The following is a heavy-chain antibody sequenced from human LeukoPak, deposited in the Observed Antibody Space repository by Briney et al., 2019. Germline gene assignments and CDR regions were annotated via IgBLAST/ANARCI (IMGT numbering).Heavy chain of an antibody. D-gene: IGHD3-10*01. CDR3: AKANRGFAGHFDC. V-gene: IGHV3-23*01. CDR2: ISSSGGST. J-gene: IGHJ4*02. Sequence: PGGSLRLSCVASGFTFSSYAMSWVRQAPGKGLEWVSAISSSGGSTYYADSVKGRFTISRDNSKNTLSLRMNSLKAEDTAVYYCAKANRGFAGHFDCWGQGTLVTVSS. CDR1: GFTFSSYA.